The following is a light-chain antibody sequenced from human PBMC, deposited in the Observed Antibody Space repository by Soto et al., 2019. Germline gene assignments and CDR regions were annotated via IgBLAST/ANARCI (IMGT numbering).Light chain of an antibody. CDR3: QQYNTYPYT. Sequence: DIQMTQSPSTLSASVGDRVTITCRASQIIRMWLAWYQQKPGKAPELLIYDASSLASGVPTRFSGSGFGTDFTPSISSLQPDDLATYYCQQYNTYPYTFGQGTKLEIK. J-gene: IGKJ2*01. V-gene: IGKV1-5*01. CDR2: DAS. CDR1: QIIRMW.